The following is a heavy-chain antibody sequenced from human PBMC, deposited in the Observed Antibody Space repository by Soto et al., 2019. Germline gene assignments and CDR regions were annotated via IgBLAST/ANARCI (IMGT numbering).Heavy chain of an antibody. D-gene: IGHD3-22*01. J-gene: IGHJ3*02. CDR3: ARVPSRPEVAAWLFSHDAFDM. CDR2: INPNGGST. CDR1: GYTFTNYY. Sequence: QVQLVQSGAEVKKPGASVMVSCKASGYTFTNYYIHWVRQAPGQGLEWMGIINPNGGSTTYTPKFQDRVVMTSDTSTSTVYMDLSGLRSEDTAVYYCARVPSRPEVAAWLFSHDAFDMWGQGTKVTVSS. V-gene: IGHV1-46*01.